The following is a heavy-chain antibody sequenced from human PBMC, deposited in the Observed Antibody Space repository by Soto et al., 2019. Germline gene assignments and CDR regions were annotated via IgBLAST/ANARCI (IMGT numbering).Heavy chain of an antibody. CDR2: MGVYNGST. CDR1: GYTFSSYG. V-gene: IGHV1-18*04. J-gene: IGHJ5*02. Sequence: QVQLVQSGAEVKKPGASVTISCRASGYTFSSYGISWVRQAPGEGLEWMGWMGVYNGSTNYAQKLQGRVTMTADTSTSTGYMEVRSLTSDDTAVYYCARSGKGSHWFDPWGQGTLVTVSS. CDR3: ARSGKGSHWFDP. D-gene: IGHD6-13*01.